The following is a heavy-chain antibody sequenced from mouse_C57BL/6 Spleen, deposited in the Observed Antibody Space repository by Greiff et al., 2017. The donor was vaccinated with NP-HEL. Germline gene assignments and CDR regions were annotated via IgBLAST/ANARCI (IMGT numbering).Heavy chain of an antibody. CDR1: GYTFTSYG. D-gene: IGHD2-4*01. Sequence: VQLQESGAELARPGASVKLSCKASGYTFTSYGISWVKQRTGQGLEWIGEIYPRSGNTYYNEKFKGKATLTADKSSSTAYMELRSLTSEDSAVYVCARGGYDYDGTYYAMDYWGQGTSVTVSS. CDR2: IYPRSGNT. J-gene: IGHJ4*01. V-gene: IGHV1-81*01. CDR3: ARGGYDYDGTYYAMDY.